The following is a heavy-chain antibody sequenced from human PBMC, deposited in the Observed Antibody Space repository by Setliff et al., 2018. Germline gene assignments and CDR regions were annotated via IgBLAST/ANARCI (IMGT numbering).Heavy chain of an antibody. J-gene: IGHJ6*02. Sequence: GGSLRPSCAASGLTFGGYAITGVRQAPGKGLEWVSMISGSAQTTYYADSVKGRFTISRDNSKNTLYLQMNSLRAEDTAAYYCAKHGAYNDFLTGYNFYYDMDVWGQGTTVTVSS. CDR2: ISGSAQTT. CDR1: GLTFGGYA. V-gene: IGHV3-23*01. CDR3: AKHGAYNDFLTGYNFYYDMDV. D-gene: IGHD3-9*01.